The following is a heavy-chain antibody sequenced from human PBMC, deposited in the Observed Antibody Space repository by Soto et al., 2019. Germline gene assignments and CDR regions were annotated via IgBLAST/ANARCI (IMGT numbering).Heavy chain of an antibody. J-gene: IGHJ6*02. CDR2: ISGSGGST. D-gene: IGHD2-8*01. Sequence: HPGGSLRLSCAASGFTLSSYAMSWVRQAPGKGLEWVSAISGSGGSTYYADSVKGRFTISRDNSKNTLYLQMNSLRAEDTAVYYCAKEVTYCTNGVCYPYYYGMDVWGQGTTVTVSS. V-gene: IGHV3-23*01. CDR3: AKEVTYCTNGVCYPYYYGMDV. CDR1: GFTLSSYA.